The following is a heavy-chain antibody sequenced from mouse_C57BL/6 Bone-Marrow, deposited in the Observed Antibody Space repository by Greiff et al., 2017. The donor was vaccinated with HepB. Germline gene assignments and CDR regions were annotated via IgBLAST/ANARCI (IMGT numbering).Heavy chain of an antibody. J-gene: IGHJ2*01. CDR3: AKRGHYGSQGY. V-gene: IGHV1-19*01. Sequence: VQLQQSGPVLVKPGASVKMSCKASGYTFTDYYMNWVKQSHGKSLEWIGVINPYNGGTSYNQKFKGKATLTVDKSSSTAYMELNSLTSEDSAVYYCAKRGHYGSQGYWGQGTTLTVSS. CDR2: INPYNGGT. CDR1: GYTFTDYY. D-gene: IGHD1-1*01.